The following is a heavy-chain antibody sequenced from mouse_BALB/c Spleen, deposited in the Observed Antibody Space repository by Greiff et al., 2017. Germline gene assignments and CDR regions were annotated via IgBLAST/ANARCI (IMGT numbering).Heavy chain of an antibody. CDR1: GFNIKDTY. CDR3: ARCDGYYVNYYAMDY. Sequence: DVKLVESGAELVKPGASVKLSCTASGFNIKDTYMHWVKQRPEQGLEWIGRIDPANGNTKYDPKFQGKATITADTSSNTAYLQLSSLTSEDTAVYYCARCDGYYVNYYAMDYWGQGTSVTVSS. J-gene: IGHJ4*01. V-gene: IGHV14-3*02. D-gene: IGHD2-3*01. CDR2: IDPANGNT.